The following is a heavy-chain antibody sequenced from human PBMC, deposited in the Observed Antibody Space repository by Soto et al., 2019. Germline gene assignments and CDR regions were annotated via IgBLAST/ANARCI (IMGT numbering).Heavy chain of an antibody. Sequence: GSLRLSCSATGFTFSSYSMHWVRQAPGKGLEYVSGIRGNGDPPFYADSVKGRFTISRDNSKNTLYLQMSSLSADDTAVYYCVKSRGGNNFDFFDWGQGALVTVSS. D-gene: IGHD5-12*01. CDR1: GFTFSSYS. J-gene: IGHJ4*02. CDR2: IRGNGDPP. V-gene: IGHV3-64D*06. CDR3: VKSRGGNNFDFFD.